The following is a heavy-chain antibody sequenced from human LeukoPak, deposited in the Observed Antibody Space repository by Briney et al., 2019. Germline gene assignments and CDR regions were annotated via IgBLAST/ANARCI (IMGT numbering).Heavy chain of an antibody. J-gene: IGHJ1*01. D-gene: IGHD3-22*01. CDR1: RFTFSSYG. Sequence: PGGSLRLSCAASRFTFSSYGMYWVRQAPGNGLEWVAFIRYDGSNKYYADSVKGRFTISRDNSKNTLYLQMNSLRAEDTAVYYCKKDRMIVVVINKGEYFRHWGQGTLVTVSS. CDR3: KKDRMIVVVINKGEYFRH. CDR2: IRYDGSNK. V-gene: IGHV3-30*02.